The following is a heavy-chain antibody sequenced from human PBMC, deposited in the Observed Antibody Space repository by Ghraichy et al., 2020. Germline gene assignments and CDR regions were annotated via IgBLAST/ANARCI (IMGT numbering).Heavy chain of an antibody. J-gene: IGHJ4*02. CDR3: ARDPYGDYKYGGTDY. D-gene: IGHD4-17*01. CDR2: IKSDRSDS. V-gene: IGHV3-7*01. CDR1: GFTFRRHW. Sequence: GGSLRLSCAASGFTFRRHWMSWVRQAPGKGLEWVASIKSDRSDSFYLDSVKGRFTISRDNAENSVSLEMTSLRGEDTGVYYCARDPYGDYKYGGTDYWGRGTLVSVSS.